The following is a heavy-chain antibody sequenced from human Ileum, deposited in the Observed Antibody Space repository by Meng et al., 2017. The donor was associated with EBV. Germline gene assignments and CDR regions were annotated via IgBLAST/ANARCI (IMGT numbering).Heavy chain of an antibody. D-gene: IGHD3-22*01. CDR3: THTPMTSAYYYFDY. CDR2: IYWDDDK. CDR1: GFSRSISGVG. V-gene: IGHV2-5*02. J-gene: IGHJ4*02. Sequence: QITLKESGPTLVKPTQTLTLTCTFSGFSRSISGVGVGWIRQPPGKALEWLALIYWDDDKRYSPSLKSRLTITKDTSKNQVVLTMTNMDPVDTATYYCTHTPMTSAYYYFDYWGQGTLVTVSS.